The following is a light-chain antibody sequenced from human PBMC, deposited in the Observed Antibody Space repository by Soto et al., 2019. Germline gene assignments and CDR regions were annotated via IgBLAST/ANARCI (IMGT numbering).Light chain of an antibody. CDR2: EVS. CDR1: SSDVGGYNY. J-gene: IGLJ1*01. CDR3: SSCTSSRTMFYV. V-gene: IGLV2-14*01. Sequence: QSVLTQPASVSGAPGQSITISCTGTSSDVGGYNYVSWYQQHPGKAPKLMIYEVSNRPSGVSNRFSGSKSGNTASLTISGLQAEDEADYYCSSCTSSRTMFYVFGPGTKLTVL.